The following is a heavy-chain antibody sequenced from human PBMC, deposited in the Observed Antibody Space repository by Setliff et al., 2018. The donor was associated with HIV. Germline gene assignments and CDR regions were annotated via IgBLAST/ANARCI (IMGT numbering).Heavy chain of an antibody. J-gene: IGHJ5*02. Sequence: KPSETLSLTCDVSGFSISSRYYWGWIRQSPGKGLEWIGNIYHTGSSYYNPSLNDRATISLDTSKNQFSLKLNSVTAADTAVYYCARSNLEPTSRLFDPWGPGTLVTVSS. V-gene: IGHV4-38-2*01. D-gene: IGHD1-1*01. CDR3: ARSNLEPTSRLFDP. CDR2: IYHTGSS. CDR1: GFSISSRYY.